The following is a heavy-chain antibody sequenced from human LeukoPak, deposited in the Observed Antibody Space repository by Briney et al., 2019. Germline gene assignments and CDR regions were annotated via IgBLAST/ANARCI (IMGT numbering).Heavy chain of an antibody. CDR3: ARDRSRYDSSGYYVY. J-gene: IGHJ4*02. CDR2: IYYSGST. Sequence: SSETLSLTCTVSGGSISSSCYYWGWIRQPPGKGLEWIGSIYYSGSTYYNPSLKSRVTISVDTSKNQFSLKLSSVTAADTAVYYCARDRSRYDSSGYYVYWGQGTLVTVSS. D-gene: IGHD3-22*01. V-gene: IGHV4-39*07. CDR1: GGSISSSCYY.